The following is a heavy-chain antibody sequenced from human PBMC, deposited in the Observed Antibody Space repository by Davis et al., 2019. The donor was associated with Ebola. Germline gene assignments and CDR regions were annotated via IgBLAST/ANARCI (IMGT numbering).Heavy chain of an antibody. D-gene: IGHD2-21*01. V-gene: IGHV1-18*01. Sequence: ASVKVSCKASGGTFSSYAISWVRQAPGQGLEWMGWISAYNGNTNYAQKLQGRVTMTTDTSTSTAYMELRSLRSDDTAVYYCAREVNSDWDVWGQGTTVTVSS. J-gene: IGHJ6*02. CDR2: ISAYNGNT. CDR3: AREVNSDWDV. CDR1: GGTFSSYA.